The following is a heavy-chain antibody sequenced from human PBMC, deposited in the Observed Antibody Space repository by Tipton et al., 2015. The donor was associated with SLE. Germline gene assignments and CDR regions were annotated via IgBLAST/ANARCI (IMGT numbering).Heavy chain of an antibody. CDR1: GYSFTSYW. J-gene: IGHJ3*02. Sequence: QSGPEVKKPGESLKISCKGSGYSFTSYWIGWVRQMPGKGLEWMGIIYPGDSDTRYSPSFQGQVTISADKSISTAYLQWSSLKASAPAMFYCASHSSSSSHDAFDIWGQGTMVTVSS. V-gene: IGHV5-51*03. CDR2: IYPGDSDT. CDR3: ASHSSSSSHDAFDI. D-gene: IGHD6-6*01.